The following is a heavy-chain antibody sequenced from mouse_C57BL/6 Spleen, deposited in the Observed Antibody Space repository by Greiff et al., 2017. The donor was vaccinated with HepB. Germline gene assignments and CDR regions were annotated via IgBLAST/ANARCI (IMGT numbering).Heavy chain of an antibody. CDR1: GFTFSSYA. V-gene: IGHV5-4*01. CDR2: ISDGGSYT. CDR3: AREEEFDY. J-gene: IGHJ2*01. Sequence: EVKLVESGGGLVKPGGSLKLSCAASGFTFSSYAMSWVRQTPEKRLEWVATISDGGSYTYYPDNVKGRFTISRDNAKNNLYLQMSHLKSEDTAMYYCAREEEFDYWGQSTTLTVSS.